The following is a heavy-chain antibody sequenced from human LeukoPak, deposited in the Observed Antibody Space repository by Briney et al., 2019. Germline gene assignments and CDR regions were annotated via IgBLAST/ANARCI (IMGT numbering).Heavy chain of an antibody. CDR2: IYYSGST. V-gene: IGHV4-59*08. Sequence: SETLSLTCTVSGGSISSYYWSWIRQPPGKGLEWIGYIYYSGSTNYNPSLKSRVTISVDTSKNQFSLKLSSVTAADTAVYYCARPYVLLWFGELGNAFDIWGQGTMVTVSS. D-gene: IGHD3-10*01. CDR3: ARPYVLLWFGELGNAFDI. J-gene: IGHJ3*02. CDR1: GGSISSYY.